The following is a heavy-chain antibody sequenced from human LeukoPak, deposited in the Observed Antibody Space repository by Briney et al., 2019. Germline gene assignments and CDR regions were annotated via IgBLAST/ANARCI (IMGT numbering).Heavy chain of an antibody. Sequence: GGSLRLSCAASGFTFSSYSMNWVRQAPGKGLEWVSSISSSSSYIYYADSVKGRFTISRDNAKNSLYLQMNSLRAGDTAVYYCARRESSSWYHGSGDAFDIWGQGTMVTVSS. CDR2: ISSSSSYI. CDR1: GFTFSSYS. CDR3: ARRESSSWYHGSGDAFDI. V-gene: IGHV3-21*01. D-gene: IGHD6-13*01. J-gene: IGHJ3*02.